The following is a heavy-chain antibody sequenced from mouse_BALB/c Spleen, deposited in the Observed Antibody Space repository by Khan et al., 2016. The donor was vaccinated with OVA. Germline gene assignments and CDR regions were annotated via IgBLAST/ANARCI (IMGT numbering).Heavy chain of an antibody. CDR2: ISSGGDYT. J-gene: IGHJ3*01. V-gene: IGHV5-6*01. D-gene: IGHD4-1*01. CDR1: GFTFSSYS. Sequence: EVQVVESGGDLVKPGGSLKLSCAASGFTFSSYSMSWVRQTPDKRLEWVATISSGGDYTYYPDSVKGRFTISRDNAKNTLYLQMSSLKSEDTALYYCASHLTGPFAYWGQGTLVTVSA. CDR3: ASHLTGPFAY.